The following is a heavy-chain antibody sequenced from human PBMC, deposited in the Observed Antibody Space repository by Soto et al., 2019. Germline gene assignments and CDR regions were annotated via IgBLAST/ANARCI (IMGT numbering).Heavy chain of an antibody. V-gene: IGHV3-21*01. Sequence: PGGSLRLSCAVSGFTFRRYSMNWVRQAPGKGLEGVSSISSSSRYIYYADSVKGRFTISRDNAKNSLYLQMNSLRAEDTAVYYCAKEGGLSGRYYISSSYYFDYWGQGT. CDR3: AKEGGLSGRYYISSSYYFDY. J-gene: IGHJ4*02. CDR2: ISSSSRYI. CDR1: GFTFRRYS. D-gene: IGHD1-26*01.